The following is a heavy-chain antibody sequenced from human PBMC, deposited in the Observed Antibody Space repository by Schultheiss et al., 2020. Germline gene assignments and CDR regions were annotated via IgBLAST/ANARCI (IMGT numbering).Heavy chain of an antibody. J-gene: IGHJ4*02. CDR3: ARDKAYCSGGNCYSGGNFDY. Sequence: GESLKISCAASGFTFSSYAMSWVRQAPGKGLEWVSAISGSGGSTYYADSVKGRFTISRDNSKNTLFLQMNSLRAEDTAVYFCARDKAYCSGGNCYSGGNFDYWGQGTLVTVSS. CDR1: GFTFSSYA. V-gene: IGHV3-23*01. CDR2: ISGSGGST. D-gene: IGHD2-15*01.